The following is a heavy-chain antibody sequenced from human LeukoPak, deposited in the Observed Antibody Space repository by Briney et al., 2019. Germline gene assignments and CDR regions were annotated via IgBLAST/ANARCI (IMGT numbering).Heavy chain of an antibody. Sequence: SETLSLTCTVSGGSISSRRYYWGWIRQPPGKGLEWNGSIYYSGSTYYNPSLKSRVTISVDTSKNQFSLKLSSVTAADTAVYYCARLEVTMVRGVITNKYYYGMDVWGQGTTVTVSS. CDR2: IYYSGST. V-gene: IGHV4-39*01. J-gene: IGHJ6*02. CDR1: GGSISSRRYY. CDR3: ARLEVTMVRGVITNKYYYGMDV. D-gene: IGHD3-10*01.